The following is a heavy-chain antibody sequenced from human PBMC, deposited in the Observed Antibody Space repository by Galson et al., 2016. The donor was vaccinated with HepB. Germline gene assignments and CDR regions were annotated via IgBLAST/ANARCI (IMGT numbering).Heavy chain of an antibody. V-gene: IGHV1-24*01. Sequence: SVKVSCKASGYTFTSYYMHWVRQAPGKGLEWMGGFDPEDGETTYAQKFQGRVSMTEDTSTDTGYMELSSLRYDDTAVYYCATVGSYTTSSPYDYYYFGMDVWGKGTTVTVSS. CDR3: ATVGSYTTSSPYDYYYFGMDV. CDR2: FDPEDGET. J-gene: IGHJ6*04. CDR1: GYTFTSYY. D-gene: IGHD3-10*01.